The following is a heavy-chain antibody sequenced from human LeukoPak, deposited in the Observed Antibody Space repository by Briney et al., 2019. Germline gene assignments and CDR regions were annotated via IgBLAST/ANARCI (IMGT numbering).Heavy chain of an antibody. V-gene: IGHV3-48*03. Sequence: GGSLRLSCAASGFTFSSYEMNWVRQAPGKGLEWVSYISSSGSTIYYAEPVKGRFTISRDNAKNSLYLQMNSLRAEDTAVYYCARDEVSFDIWGQGTMVTVSS. J-gene: IGHJ3*02. CDR3: ARDEVSFDI. CDR2: ISSSGSTI. CDR1: GFTFSSYE.